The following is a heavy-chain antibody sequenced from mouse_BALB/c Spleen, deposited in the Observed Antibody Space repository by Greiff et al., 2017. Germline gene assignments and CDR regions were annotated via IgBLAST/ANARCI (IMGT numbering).Heavy chain of an antibody. V-gene: IGHV5-6-5*01. Sequence: EVMLVESGGGLVKPGGSLKLSCAASGFTFSSYAMSWVRQTPEKRLEWVASISSGGSTYYPDSVKGRFTISRDNARNILYLQMSSLRSEDTAMYYCAMYGSHWYFEVWGAGTTVTVSS. J-gene: IGHJ1*01. CDR2: ISSGGST. CDR1: GFTFSSYA. D-gene: IGHD2-10*02. CDR3: AMYGSHWYFEV.